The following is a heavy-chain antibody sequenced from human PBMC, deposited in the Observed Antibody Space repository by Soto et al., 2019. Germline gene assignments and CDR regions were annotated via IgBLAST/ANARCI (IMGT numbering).Heavy chain of an antibody. V-gene: IGHV3-33*01. D-gene: IGHD6-13*01. CDR2: IWYDGSNK. CDR1: GFTFSSCG. Sequence: GGSLRLSCAASGFTFSSCGMHWVRQAPGKGLEWVAVIWYDGSNKYYVDSVKGRFTISRDNSKNTLYLQMNSLRAEDTAVYYCARDIAAAGPFDYWGQGTLVTVSS. J-gene: IGHJ4*02. CDR3: ARDIAAAGPFDY.